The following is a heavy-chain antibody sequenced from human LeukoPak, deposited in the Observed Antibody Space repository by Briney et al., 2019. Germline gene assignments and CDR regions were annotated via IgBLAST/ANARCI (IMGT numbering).Heavy chain of an antibody. V-gene: IGHV4-59*01. D-gene: IGHD6-19*01. J-gene: IGHJ5*02. Sequence: PSQTLSPTSTVSGGSISSYYWSCIPQPPRKGLKWIGYMFRTRSTNYNPPLKSRVTITPDTSKNQFSLRLTSVTAADTAVYYCAREGTYGWYNWFDPWGQGTLVTVSS. CDR3: AREGTYGWYNWFDP. CDR2: MFRTRST. CDR1: GGSISSYY.